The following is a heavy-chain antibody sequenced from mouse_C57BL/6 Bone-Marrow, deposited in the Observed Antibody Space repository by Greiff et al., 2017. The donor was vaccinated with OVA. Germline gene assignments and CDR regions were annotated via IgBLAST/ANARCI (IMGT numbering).Heavy chain of an antibody. Sequence: EVQLVESGGGLVKPGGSLKLSCAASGFTFSSYAMSWVRQTPEKRLVWVATISDGGSYTYYPANVKGRFTISRDNAKNNLYLQMSHLKSEDTAMYYWARDKGSTMITDYFDYWGQGTTLTVSS. CDR3: ARDKGSTMITDYFDY. J-gene: IGHJ2*01. CDR1: GFTFSSYA. CDR2: ISDGGSYT. D-gene: IGHD2-4*01. V-gene: IGHV5-4*01.